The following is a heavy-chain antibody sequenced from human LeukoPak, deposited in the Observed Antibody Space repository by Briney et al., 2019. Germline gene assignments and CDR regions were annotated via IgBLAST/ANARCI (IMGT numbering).Heavy chain of an antibody. CDR1: GGTFSSYA. Sequence: SVKVSCKASGGTFSSYAISWVRQAPGQGLEWMGGIIPIFGTANYAQKFQGRVTMTRDTSTSTVYMELSSLRSEDTAVYYCARDLISGDWTWDIWGQGAMVTVSS. J-gene: IGHJ3*02. CDR3: ARDLISGDWTWDI. CDR2: IIPIFGTA. D-gene: IGHD2-21*02. V-gene: IGHV1-69*05.